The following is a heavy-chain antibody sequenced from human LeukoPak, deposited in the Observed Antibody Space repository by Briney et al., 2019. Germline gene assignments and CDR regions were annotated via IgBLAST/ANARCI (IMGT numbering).Heavy chain of an antibody. J-gene: IGHJ4*02. V-gene: IGHV3-53*01. D-gene: IGHD3-3*01. CDR2: IYSGGST. CDR3: ASLRFLEWHPFDY. Sequence: PGGSLRLSCAASGFTVSSNYMSWVRQAPGKGLEWVLVIYSGGSTYYADSVKGRFTISRDNSKNTLYLQMNSLRAEDTAVYYCASLRFLEWHPFDYWGQGTLVTVSS. CDR1: GFTVSSNY.